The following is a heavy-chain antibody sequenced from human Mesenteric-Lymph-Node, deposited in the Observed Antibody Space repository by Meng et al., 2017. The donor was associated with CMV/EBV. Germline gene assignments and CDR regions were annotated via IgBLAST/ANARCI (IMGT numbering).Heavy chain of an antibody. CDR3: ARSPFTDALDI. V-gene: IGHV1-2*02. CDR2: INPNSGGT. CDR1: GYTFTGYS. Sequence: ASVKVSCKASGYTFTGYSIHWVRQAPGQGLEWMGWINPNSGGTNSAQKFQGSVTMTMDTSISTAYMELSRLRSDDTAVYYCARSPFTDALDIWGQGTMVTVSS. J-gene: IGHJ3*02. D-gene: IGHD3-3*02.